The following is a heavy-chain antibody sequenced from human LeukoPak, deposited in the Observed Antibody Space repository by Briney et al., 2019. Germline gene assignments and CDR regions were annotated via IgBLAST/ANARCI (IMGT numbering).Heavy chain of an antibody. J-gene: IGHJ4*02. CDR3: ARDRPFGGVLDFDY. Sequence: GGSLRLSCAASGFTFNTYAMSWVRQARGKGLEWVSAISGSGGNTDYVDSVKGRFPISRDNSKNTLYLQMNSLRAEDTAVYYCARDRPFGGVLDFDYWGQGTLVTVSS. D-gene: IGHD3-16*01. CDR2: ISGSGGNT. V-gene: IGHV3-23*01. CDR1: GFTFNTYA.